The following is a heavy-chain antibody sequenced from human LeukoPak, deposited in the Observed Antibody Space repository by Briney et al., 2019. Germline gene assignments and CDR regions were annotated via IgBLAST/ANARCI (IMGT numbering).Heavy chain of an antibody. V-gene: IGHV3-74*01. CDR1: GLTFRNYW. J-gene: IGHJ4*02. D-gene: IGHD1/OR15-1a*01. CDR2: ITSDGSDT. Sequence: GGSLRLSCVASGLTFRNYWMHWVRQAPGKGLMWLSRITSDGSDTIYADSGKGRFTISRDNAKNTLYLQMNSLSAEDTAVYYCATGGEQYYVYWGQGTLVTVSS. CDR3: ATGGEQYYVY.